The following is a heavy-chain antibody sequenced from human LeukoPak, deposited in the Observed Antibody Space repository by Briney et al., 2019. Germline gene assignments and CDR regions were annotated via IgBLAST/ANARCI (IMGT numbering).Heavy chain of an antibody. CDR1: GFTFGDLG. Sequence: PGGSLRLSCAGSGFTFGDLGISWVRQAAGKGLEWVAFIRRTAYGGAAEYAASVKGRFFLSRDDSKSVVHLQMNSLKTDDTAIYYCTRTGLVDFDYWGQGSRVTVPP. CDR2: IRRTAYGGAA. CDR3: TRTGLVDFDY. J-gene: IGHJ4*02. D-gene: IGHD1-14*01. V-gene: IGHV3-49*04.